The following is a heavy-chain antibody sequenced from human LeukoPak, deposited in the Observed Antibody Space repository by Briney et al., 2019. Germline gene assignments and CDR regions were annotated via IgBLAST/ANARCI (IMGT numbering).Heavy chain of an antibody. V-gene: IGHV4-30-4*01. D-gene: IGHD2-21*02. CDR1: GGSISSGDYY. J-gene: IGHJ2*01. CDR2: IYYIGNT. Sequence: TSETLSLTCTVSGGSISSGDYYWSWIRQPPGKGLEWIGYIYYIGNTFYNPSLKSRVTISVDTSKNQFSLKLSSVTAADTAVYYCASAYCGGDCTPYWYFDLWGRGTLVTVSS. CDR3: ASAYCGGDCTPYWYFDL.